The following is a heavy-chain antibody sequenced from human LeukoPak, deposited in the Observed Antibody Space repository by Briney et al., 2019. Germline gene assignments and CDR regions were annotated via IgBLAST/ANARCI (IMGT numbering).Heavy chain of an antibody. D-gene: IGHD6-13*01. CDR3: AKEISSSSSWYGDDAFDI. Sequence: GGSLRLSCAASGFTFSRYVMSWVRQAPGKGLEWVSAISDSGGSTYYGDSVKGRFTISRDDSKNTVYLQMNSLRAEDTAVYYCAKEISSSSSWYGDDAFDIWGQGTMVIVSS. CDR1: GFTFSRYV. CDR2: ISDSGGST. J-gene: IGHJ3*02. V-gene: IGHV3-23*01.